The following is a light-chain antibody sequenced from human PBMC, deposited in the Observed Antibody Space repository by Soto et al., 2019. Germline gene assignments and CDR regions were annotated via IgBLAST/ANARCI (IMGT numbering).Light chain of an antibody. J-gene: IGKJ3*01. CDR3: QKCDYLPI. V-gene: IGKV1-33*01. CDR2: DAS. CDR1: HALTSY. Sequence: DIQMTQSPSSLSASVGDRVTITCQASHALTSYLNGYQHKPGKSPKLLIYDASIWEAGVPSRFSGSGSGTDFTFTISSLQPEDVATYYCQKCDYLPIVGLGTTVDFK.